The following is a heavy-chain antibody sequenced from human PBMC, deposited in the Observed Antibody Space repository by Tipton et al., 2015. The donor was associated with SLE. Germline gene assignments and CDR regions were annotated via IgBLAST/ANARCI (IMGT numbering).Heavy chain of an antibody. CDR2: IHHSGTT. V-gene: IGHV4-34*01. J-gene: IGHJ5*02. CDR1: VGSFSDYY. Sequence: TLSLTCAVYVGSFSDYYWNWIRQPPGKGLEWIGEIHHSGTTNHNPSLKSRVTISADTSKNQFSLKLSSVTAADTAVYYCARGPGLGVVVVTQSDWFDPWGQGTLVTVSS. CDR3: ARGPGLGVVVVTQSDWFDP. D-gene: IGHD2-15*01.